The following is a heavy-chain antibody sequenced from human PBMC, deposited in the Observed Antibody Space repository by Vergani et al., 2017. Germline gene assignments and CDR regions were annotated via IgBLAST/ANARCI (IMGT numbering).Heavy chain of an antibody. D-gene: IGHD1-26*01. J-gene: IGHJ4*02. CDR2: IGTAGDT. Sequence: EVQLVESGGGLVQPGGSLRLSCAASGFTFSSYDMHWVRQATGKALEWVSGIGTAGDTYYPGSVKGRFTISRENAKNSLYLQMNSLRDRDTAVYYCARGRVGATTIFDYWGQGTLVTVSS. V-gene: IGHV3-13*01. CDR1: GFTFSSYD. CDR3: ARGRVGATTIFDY.